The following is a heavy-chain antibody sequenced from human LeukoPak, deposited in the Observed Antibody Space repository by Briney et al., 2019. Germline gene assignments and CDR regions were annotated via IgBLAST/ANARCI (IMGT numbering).Heavy chain of an antibody. CDR3: ARDLDSSGYYVRNAFDI. V-gene: IGHV1-2*02. Sequence: WASVKVSCKASGYTFTGYYMHWVRQAPGQGLEWMGWINPNSGGTNYAQKFQGRVTMTRDTSISTAYMELSRLRSDDTAVYYCARDLDSSGYYVRNAFDIWGQGTMVTVSS. D-gene: IGHD3-22*01. CDR2: INPNSGGT. J-gene: IGHJ3*02. CDR1: GYTFTGYY.